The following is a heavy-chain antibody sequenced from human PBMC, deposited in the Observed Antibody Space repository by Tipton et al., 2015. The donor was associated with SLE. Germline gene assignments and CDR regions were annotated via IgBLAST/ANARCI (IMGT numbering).Heavy chain of an antibody. J-gene: IGHJ3*02. CDR1: GGSISSYY. V-gene: IGHV4-59*01. D-gene: IGHD3-3*01. CDR2: IYYSGST. CDR3: ARGLPPDYDFWSGYYDAFDI. Sequence: TLSLTCTVSGGSISSYYWSWIRQPPGKGLEWIGYIYYSGSTNYNPSLKSRVTISVDTSKNQFSLKLSSVTAADTAVYYCARGLPPDYDFWSGYYDAFDIWGQGTMVTVSS.